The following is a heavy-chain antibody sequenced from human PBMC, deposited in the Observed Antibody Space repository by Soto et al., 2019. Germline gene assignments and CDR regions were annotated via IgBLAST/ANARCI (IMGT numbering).Heavy chain of an antibody. J-gene: IGHJ4*02. CDR1: GFTFSSYG. CDR2: ISYDGNVA. CDR3: AKEGRLTNWYFDY. D-gene: IGHD1-1*01. Sequence: QVQLVESGGGVVQPGRSLRLSCAASGFTFSSYGMHWVRQAPGKGLEWVTVISYDGNVAYYADSVKGRFTISRDNSKNTLYLQMNSLRTEDTAMYYCAKEGRLTNWYFDYWGQGTLVTVSS. V-gene: IGHV3-30*18.